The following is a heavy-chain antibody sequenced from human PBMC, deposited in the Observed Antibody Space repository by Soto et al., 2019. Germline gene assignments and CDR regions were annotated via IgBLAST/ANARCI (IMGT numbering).Heavy chain of an antibody. CDR2: INPNSGGT. CDR1: GYTFTGYY. J-gene: IGHJ5*02. V-gene: IGHV1-2*02. CDR3: ARGDYYDSSGYYYNWFDP. Sequence: QVQLVQSGAEVKKPGASVKVSCKASGYTFTGYYMHWVRQAPGQGLEWMGWINPNSGGTNYAQKFQGRGTMTRDTSISTAYMELSRLRSDDTAVYYCARGDYYDSSGYYYNWFDPWGQGTLVTVSS. D-gene: IGHD3-22*01.